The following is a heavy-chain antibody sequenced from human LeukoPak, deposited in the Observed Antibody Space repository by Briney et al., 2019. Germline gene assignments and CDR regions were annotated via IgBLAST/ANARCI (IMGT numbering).Heavy chain of an antibody. CDR1: GFTFSSYW. CDR2: IKQDGSEK. D-gene: IGHD6-13*01. CDR3: ARVVLTAAPHYYYYYMDV. Sequence: GGSLRLSCAASGFTFSSYWMSWVRQAPGKGLEWVANIKQDGSEKYYVDSVKGRFTISRDNAKNSLYLQMNSLRAEDTAVYYCARVVLTAAPHYYYYYMDVWGKGTTVTISS. V-gene: IGHV3-7*01. J-gene: IGHJ6*03.